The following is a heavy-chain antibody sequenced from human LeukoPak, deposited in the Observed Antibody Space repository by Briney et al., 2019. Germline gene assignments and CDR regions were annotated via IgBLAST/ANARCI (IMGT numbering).Heavy chain of an antibody. J-gene: IGHJ4*02. CDR3: AKSDTWIQLWSYPEPLNFNYIDY. Sequence: GGSLRLSCAASGFTVSSNYMSWVRQAPGKGLEWVSVIYSGGSTYYADSVKGRFTISRDNSKNTLYLQMNSLRAEDTAVYYCAKSDTWIQLWSYPEPLNFNYIDYWGQGTLVTVSS. V-gene: IGHV3-66*01. CDR1: GFTVSSNY. D-gene: IGHD5-18*01. CDR2: IYSGGST.